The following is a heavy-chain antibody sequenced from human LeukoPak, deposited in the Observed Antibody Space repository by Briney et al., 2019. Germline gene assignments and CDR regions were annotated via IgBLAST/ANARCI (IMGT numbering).Heavy chain of an antibody. CDR2: INPNSGGT. CDR1: GYTFTGYY. J-gene: IGHJ4*02. CDR3: ARGHCSSTSCYMFGY. Sequence: ASVKVSCKASGYTFTGYYMHWVRQAPGQGLEWMGWINPNSGGTNYAQKFQGRVTMTRDTSISTAYMELSRLRSDDTAVYYCARGHCSSTSCYMFGYWGQGTLVTVSS. V-gene: IGHV1-2*02. D-gene: IGHD2-2*02.